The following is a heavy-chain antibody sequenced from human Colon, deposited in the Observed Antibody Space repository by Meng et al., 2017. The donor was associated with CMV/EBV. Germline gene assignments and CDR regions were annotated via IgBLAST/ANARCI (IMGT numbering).Heavy chain of an antibody. CDR3: AKDRPNILGLGP. J-gene: IGHJ5*02. CDR2: IGYGDGSAK. D-gene: IGHD2/OR15-2a*01. V-gene: IGHV3-30*02. CDR1: GFTFSNYA. Sequence: GESLKISCIASGFTFSNYAMHWVRQAPGKGLEWVAYIGYGDGSAKYYVDSLRGRFAVSRDNSKNTVYLQMNSLRPEDTAVYYCAKDRPNILGLGPWGQGTLVTVSS.